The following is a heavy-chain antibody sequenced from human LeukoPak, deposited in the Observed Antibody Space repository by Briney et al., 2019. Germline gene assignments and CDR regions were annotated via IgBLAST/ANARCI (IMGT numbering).Heavy chain of an antibody. V-gene: IGHV4-59*12. CDR2: IYYSGST. D-gene: IGHD6-13*01. Sequence: PSGTLSLTCTVSGGSISSYYWSWIRPPPGKGLEWIGYIYYSGSTNYNPSLKSRVTISVDTSKNQFSLKLSSVTAADTAVYYCARLGAAAGQIPADYWGQGTLVTVSS. CDR3: ARLGAAAGQIPADY. CDR1: GGSISSYY. J-gene: IGHJ4*02.